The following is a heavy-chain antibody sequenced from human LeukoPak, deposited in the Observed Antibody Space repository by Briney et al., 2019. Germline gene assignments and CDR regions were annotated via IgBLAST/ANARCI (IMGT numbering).Heavy chain of an antibody. Sequence: SETLSLTCTVSGGSISSYYWSWIRQPPGKGLEWIGYIYYSGSTNYNPSLKSRVTISVDTSKNQFSLKLSSVTAADTAVYYCARAPGIAAAGWYCDLWGRGTLVTVSS. J-gene: IGHJ2*01. CDR1: GGSISSYY. V-gene: IGHV4-59*08. CDR3: ARAPGIAAAGWYCDL. CDR2: IYYSGST. D-gene: IGHD6-13*01.